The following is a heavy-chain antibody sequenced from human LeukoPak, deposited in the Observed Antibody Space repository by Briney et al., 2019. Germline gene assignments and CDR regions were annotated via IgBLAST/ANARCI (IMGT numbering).Heavy chain of an antibody. CDR2: ISSSSSTI. V-gene: IGHV3-48*01. Sequence: GGSLRLSCAASGFTFSSYSMNWVRQAPGKGLEWVSYISSSSSTIYYADSVKGRFTISRDNAKNSLYLQMNSLRAEDTAVYYCARDRRYCSGGSCYSVYWGQGTLVTVSS. J-gene: IGHJ4*02. CDR3: ARDRRYCSGGSCYSVY. CDR1: GFTFSSYS. D-gene: IGHD2-15*01.